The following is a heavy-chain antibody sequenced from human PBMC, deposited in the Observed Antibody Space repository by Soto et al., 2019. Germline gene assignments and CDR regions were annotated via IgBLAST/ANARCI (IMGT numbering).Heavy chain of an antibody. CDR2: IYSGGST. Sequence: GGSLRLSCAASGFTVSSNYMSWVRQAPGKGLEWVSVIYSGGSTYYADSVKGRFTISRDNSKNTLYLQMNSLRAEDTAVYYCARTTHSSGYLPFDYWGQRTLVTVSS. CDR3: ARTTHSSGYLPFDY. D-gene: IGHD3-22*01. V-gene: IGHV3-53*01. J-gene: IGHJ4*02. CDR1: GFTVSSNY.